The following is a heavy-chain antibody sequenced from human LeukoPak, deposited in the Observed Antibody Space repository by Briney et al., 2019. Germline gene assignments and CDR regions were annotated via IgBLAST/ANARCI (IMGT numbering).Heavy chain of an antibody. CDR2: IKQDESEK. CDR3: ARLVGDVTTWDC. V-gene: IGHV3-7*03. D-gene: IGHD1-26*01. J-gene: IGHJ4*02. Sequence: GGSLRLSCTAPGFSFSNYWMSWVRQAPGKGLEWVASIKQDESEKYYVDSVKGRFTTSRDNAKSSLYLQMNALRGEDTAVYYCARLVGDVTTWDCWGQGTLVTVSS. CDR1: GFSFSNYW.